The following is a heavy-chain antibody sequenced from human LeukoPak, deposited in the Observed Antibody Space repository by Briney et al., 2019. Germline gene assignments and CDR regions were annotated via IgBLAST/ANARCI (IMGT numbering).Heavy chain of an antibody. CDR2: IRSKANSYAT. CDR3: TTGTDGPGY. V-gene: IGHV3-73*01. Sequence: GGSLRLSCAASGFTFSGSAMHWVRQASDKGLEWVGRIRSKANSYATAYGVSVKGRFTISRDDSKNTVYLQMNSLKSEDTAVYYCTTGTDGPGYWGQGTLVIVSS. D-gene: IGHD5-24*01. CDR1: GFTFSGSA. J-gene: IGHJ4*02.